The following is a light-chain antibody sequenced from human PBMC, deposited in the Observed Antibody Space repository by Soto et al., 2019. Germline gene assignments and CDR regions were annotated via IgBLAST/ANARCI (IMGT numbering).Light chain of an antibody. CDR2: AAS. CDR1: QSISNY. V-gene: IGKV1-39*01. CDR3: QQSYNTPRT. J-gene: IGKJ1*01. Sequence: DIQMTQSPSSLSASVGDRVTITCRASQSISNYLNWYQQKPGKAPKLLIYAASSLQSGVPSRFSGSGSGTDFTLTISSLQPDDFATYYCQQSYNTPRTFGQGTKVEIK.